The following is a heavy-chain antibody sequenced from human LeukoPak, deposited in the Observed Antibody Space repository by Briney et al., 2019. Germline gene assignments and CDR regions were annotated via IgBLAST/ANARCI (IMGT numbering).Heavy chain of an antibody. CDR3: ARDFSNSLYYYYGMDV. Sequence: GASVKVSCKASGYTFSSNGINWVRQAPGQGLEWMGWISADNGKTNYAQELQGRVTVTTDTSTSTAYMELRSLRSDDTAMYFCARDFSNSLYYYYGMDVWGQGTTVTVSS. CDR1: GYTFSSNG. J-gene: IGHJ6*02. V-gene: IGHV1-18*01. CDR2: ISADNGKT. D-gene: IGHD2/OR15-2a*01.